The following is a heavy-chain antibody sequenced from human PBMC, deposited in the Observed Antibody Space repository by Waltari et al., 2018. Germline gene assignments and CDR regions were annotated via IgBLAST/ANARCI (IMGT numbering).Heavy chain of an antibody. CDR1: GFTFDDYA. CDR3: AKVARGYSYGYSSIGY. D-gene: IGHD5-18*01. CDR2: ISWNSCSI. J-gene: IGHJ4*02. Sequence: EVQLVESGGGLVQPGRSLRLSCAASGFTFDDYAMHWVRQAPGKGLEWVSGISWNSCSIGYADSVKGRFTISRDNAKNSLYLQMNSLRAEDTALYYCAKVARGYSYGYSSIGYWGQGTLVTVSS. V-gene: IGHV3-9*01.